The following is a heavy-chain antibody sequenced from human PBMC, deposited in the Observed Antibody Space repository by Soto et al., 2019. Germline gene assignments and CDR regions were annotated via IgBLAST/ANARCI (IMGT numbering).Heavy chain of an antibody. V-gene: IGHV4-31*03. CDR3: ARDFRVGPLFVFDP. CDR2: IYYSGST. Sequence: NPSETLSLTCTVSGGPISSGGYYWSWIRQHPGKGLEWIGYIYYSGSTYYNPSLKSRVTIPVGTSKNQFSLKLSSVTAADTAVYYCARDFRVGPLFVFDPWGQGTLVTVSS. CDR1: GGPISSGGYY. J-gene: IGHJ5*02. D-gene: IGHD3-10*01.